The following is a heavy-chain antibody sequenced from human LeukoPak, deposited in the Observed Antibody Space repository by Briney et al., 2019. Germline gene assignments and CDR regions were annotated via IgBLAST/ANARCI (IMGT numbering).Heavy chain of an antibody. D-gene: IGHD6-13*01. CDR2: ISSSSSTI. Sequence: GGSLRLSCAASGFNFNNYWMSWVRQAPGKGLEWVSYISSSSSTIYYADSVKGRFTISRDNAKNSLYLQMNSLGAEDTAVYYCARALASAGRNNWFDPWGQGTLVTVSS. V-gene: IGHV3-48*04. J-gene: IGHJ5*02. CDR3: ARALASAGRNNWFDP. CDR1: GFNFNNYW.